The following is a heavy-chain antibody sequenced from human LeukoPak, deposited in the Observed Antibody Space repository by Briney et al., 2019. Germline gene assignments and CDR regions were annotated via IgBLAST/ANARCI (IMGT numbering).Heavy chain of an antibody. V-gene: IGHV4-39*07. CDR2: MYYRGST. Sequence: SETPSLTCTVSGGSISRNSYYWGWIRQPPEKGPEWIGSMYYRGSTYYNPSLKSRVAISVDTSRNQFSLKLTSVTAADTAVYYCARADLSSFYFDSWGQGTLVTVSS. D-gene: IGHD3-16*01. J-gene: IGHJ4*02. CDR1: GGSISRNSYY. CDR3: ARADLSSFYFDS.